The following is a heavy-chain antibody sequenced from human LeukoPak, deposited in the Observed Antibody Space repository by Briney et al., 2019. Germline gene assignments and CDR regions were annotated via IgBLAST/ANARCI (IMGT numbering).Heavy chain of an antibody. CDR2: INPDGSNT. CDR1: GFTFSGSW. Sequence: SGGSLRLSCAASGFTFSGSWMHWVRQAPGKGPVWVSRINPDGSNTTYVDSVKGRFTISRDNAKNTVYLQMNSLRVEDTAAYYCARNPPSNAEYWGQGVLVTVSS. CDR3: ARNPPSNAEY. V-gene: IGHV3-74*03. D-gene: IGHD4/OR15-4a*01. J-gene: IGHJ4*02.